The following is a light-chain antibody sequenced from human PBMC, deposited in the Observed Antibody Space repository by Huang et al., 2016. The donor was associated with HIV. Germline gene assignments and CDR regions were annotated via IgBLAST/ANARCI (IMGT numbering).Light chain of an antibody. J-gene: IGKJ5*01. CDR2: GAS. CDR1: QSVGRDY. Sequence: DNVLTQSPDTLSLSPGETATLSCRASQSVGRDYLAWYQQKPGQAPRLLIYGASIRATGIPDRFSGSGSGSDFTLTISRLEPEDFAVYYCQHYGPFGQGTRVE. V-gene: IGKV3-20*01. CDR3: QHYGP.